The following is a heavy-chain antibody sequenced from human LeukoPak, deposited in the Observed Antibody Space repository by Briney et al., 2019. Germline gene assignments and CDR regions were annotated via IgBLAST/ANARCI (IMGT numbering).Heavy chain of an antibody. CDR1: GFTFSSYG. Sequence: PGGSLRLSCAASGFTFSSYGMHWVRQAPGKGLEWVAFIRYDGGNKYYADSVKGRFTISRDNSKNTLYLQMNSLRAEDTAVYYCAKDGYGSGSYDYYYYYMDVWGKGTTVTISS. CDR2: IRYDGGNK. D-gene: IGHD3-10*01. V-gene: IGHV3-30*02. J-gene: IGHJ6*03. CDR3: AKDGYGSGSYDYYYYYMDV.